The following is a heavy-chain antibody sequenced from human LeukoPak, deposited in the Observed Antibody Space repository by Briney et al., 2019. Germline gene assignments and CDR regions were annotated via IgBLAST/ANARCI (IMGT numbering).Heavy chain of an antibody. Sequence: ASVKVSCKASGYTFTSYAMHWVRQAPGQRLEWMGWINAGNGNTKYSQKFQGRVTITRDTSASTAYMELSSLRSEDTAVYYCARDGGYDILTGTDWFDPWGQGTLVTVSS. V-gene: IGHV1-3*01. CDR1: GYTFTSYA. CDR2: INAGNGNT. CDR3: ARDGGYDILTGTDWFDP. D-gene: IGHD3-9*01. J-gene: IGHJ5*02.